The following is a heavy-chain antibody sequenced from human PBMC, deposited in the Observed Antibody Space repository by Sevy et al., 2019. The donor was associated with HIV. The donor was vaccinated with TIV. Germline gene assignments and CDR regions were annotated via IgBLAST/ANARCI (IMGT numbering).Heavy chain of an antibody. CDR3: AKGKGSSGSFVALDY. J-gene: IGHJ4*02. D-gene: IGHD6-19*01. V-gene: IGHV3-30*18. CDR2: ISYDGSNK. CDR1: GFTVSRYG. Sequence: GGSLRLSCAASGFTVSRYGMHWVRQAPGKGLEWVAVISYDGSNKYYADSVKGRFTISRDNSKNTLYLQMNSLRAEDTAVYYCAKGKGSSGSFVALDYWGQGTLVTVSS.